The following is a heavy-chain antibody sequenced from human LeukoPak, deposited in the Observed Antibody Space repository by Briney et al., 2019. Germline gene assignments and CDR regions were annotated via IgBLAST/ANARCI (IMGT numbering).Heavy chain of an antibody. D-gene: IGHD5-18*01. Sequence: GASVKVSCKAFGYTFTGYYMHWVRQAPGQGLEWMGWINPNSGGTNYAQKFQGRVTMTRDTSISTAYMELSRLRSDDTAVYYCARDRLKRGYSYGLPDYWGQGTLVTVSS. V-gene: IGHV1-2*02. CDR3: ARDRLKRGYSYGLPDY. CDR2: INPNSGGT. J-gene: IGHJ4*02. CDR1: GYTFTGYY.